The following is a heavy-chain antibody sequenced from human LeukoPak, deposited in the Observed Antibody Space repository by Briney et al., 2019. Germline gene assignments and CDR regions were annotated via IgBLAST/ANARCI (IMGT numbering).Heavy chain of an antibody. J-gene: IGHJ5*02. CDR3: ARRKGYCSSTSCYGGNWFDP. Sequence: ASVKVSCKASGYTFTSYYMHWVRQAPGQGLEWMGIINPSGGSTSYAQKFQGRVTMTRDTSTSTVYMELSSLRSEDTAVYYCARRKGYCSSTSCYGGNWFDPWGQGTLVTVSS. CDR2: INPSGGST. CDR1: GYTFTSYY. D-gene: IGHD2-2*01. V-gene: IGHV1-46*01.